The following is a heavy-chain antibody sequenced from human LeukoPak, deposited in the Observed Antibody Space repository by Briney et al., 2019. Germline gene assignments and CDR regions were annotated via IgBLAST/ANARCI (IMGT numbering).Heavy chain of an antibody. CDR2: IYYSGST. V-gene: IGHV4-39*01. Sequence: SETLSLTCTVSGGSISSSSYYWGWIRQPPGKGLEWIGSIYYSGSTYYNPSLKSRVTISVDTSKNQFSLKLSSVTAADTAVYYCARRRTGPGLLDYNWFDPWGQGTLVTVSS. CDR1: GGSISSSSYY. CDR3: ARRRTGPGLLDYNWFDP. J-gene: IGHJ5*02. D-gene: IGHD2-21*02.